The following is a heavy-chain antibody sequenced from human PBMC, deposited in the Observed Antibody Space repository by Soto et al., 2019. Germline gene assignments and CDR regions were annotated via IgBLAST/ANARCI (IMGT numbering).Heavy chain of an antibody. CDR1: GFTFSNAW. CDR3: TTVIRFLEWLPSSDV. Sequence: GGSLRLSCAASGFTFSNAWMSWVRQAPGKGLEWVGRIKSKTDGGTTDYAAPVKGRFTISRDDSKNTLYLQMNSLKTEDTAVYYCTTVIRFLEWLPSSDVWGKGTTVTVSS. V-gene: IGHV3-15*01. D-gene: IGHD3-3*01. CDR2: IKSKTDGGTT. J-gene: IGHJ6*04.